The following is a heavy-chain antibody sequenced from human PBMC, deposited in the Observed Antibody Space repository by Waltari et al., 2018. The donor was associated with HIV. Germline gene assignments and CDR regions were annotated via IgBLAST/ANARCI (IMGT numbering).Heavy chain of an antibody. CDR1: GYTFTGYY. Sequence: QVQLVQSGAEMKKPGASVMVSCTASGYTFTGYYMHWVRQAPGQGLEWMGWINPPSGDTNCAQKFQGRVTLTRDTSISTAYMELSRLRHDDTAVYYCARPAEDYYDSSGYVYWGQGTLVTVSS. D-gene: IGHD3-22*01. V-gene: IGHV1-2*02. J-gene: IGHJ4*02. CDR3: ARPAEDYYDSSGYVY. CDR2: INPPSGDT.